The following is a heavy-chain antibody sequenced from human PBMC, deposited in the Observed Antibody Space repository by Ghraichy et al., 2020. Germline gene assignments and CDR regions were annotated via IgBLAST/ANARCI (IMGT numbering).Heavy chain of an antibody. CDR1: GFTFSGSA. Sequence: GGSLRLYCAASGFTFSGSAMHWVRQASGKGLEWVGRIRSKANTYATAYAASVKGRFTISRDDSKNTAYLQMNSLKTEDTAMYYCTRLVTTVTAYNWFDPWGQGTLVTVSS. CDR3: TRLVTTVTAYNWFDP. CDR2: IRSKANTYAT. V-gene: IGHV3-73*01. J-gene: IGHJ5*02. D-gene: IGHD4-17*01.